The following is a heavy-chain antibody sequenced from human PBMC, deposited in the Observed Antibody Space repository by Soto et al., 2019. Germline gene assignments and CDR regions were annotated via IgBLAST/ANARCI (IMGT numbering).Heavy chain of an antibody. CDR3: AGVFPSYCGGDCSYFDS. CDR2: IFYSGST. J-gene: IGHJ4*02. Sequence: ETLSLTCTVSGGSVNSYYWSWIRQPPGKGLEWIGYIFYSGSTKSNPSLKSRVTMSVDMSKNQFSLRLTSVTAADTAVYYCAGVFPSYCGGDCSYFDSWGQGTLVTVSS. D-gene: IGHD2-21*02. V-gene: IGHV4-59*02. CDR1: GGSVNSYY.